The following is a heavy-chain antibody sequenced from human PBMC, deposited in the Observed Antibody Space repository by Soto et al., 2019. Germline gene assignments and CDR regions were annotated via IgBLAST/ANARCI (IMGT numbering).Heavy chain of an antibody. CDR3: TTATMVRGYYYYYGMDV. J-gene: IGHJ6*02. D-gene: IGHD3-10*01. CDR1: GFTFSNAW. V-gene: IGHV3-15*07. CDR2: IKSKTDGGTK. Sequence: EVQLVESGGGLVKPGGSLRLSCAASGFTFSNAWMNWVRQAPGKGLEWVGHIKSKTDGGTKDYAAPVKGRFTISRDDSKNTLYLQINSLKTKATAVYYCTTATMVRGYYYYYGMDVWGQGTTVTVSS.